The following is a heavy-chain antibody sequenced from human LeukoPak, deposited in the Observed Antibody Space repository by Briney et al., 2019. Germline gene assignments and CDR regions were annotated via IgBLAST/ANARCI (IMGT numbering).Heavy chain of an antibody. CDR3: ARGIAVAGRRLGNWFDP. D-gene: IGHD6-19*01. CDR1: GYSISSGYY. Sequence: SETLSLTCTVSGYSISSGYYWGWIRQPPGKGLEWIGSIYHSGSTYYNPSLKSRVTISVDTSKNQLSLKLSSVTAADTAVYYCARGIAVAGRRLGNWFDPWGQGTLVTVSS. V-gene: IGHV4-38-2*02. J-gene: IGHJ5*02. CDR2: IYHSGST.